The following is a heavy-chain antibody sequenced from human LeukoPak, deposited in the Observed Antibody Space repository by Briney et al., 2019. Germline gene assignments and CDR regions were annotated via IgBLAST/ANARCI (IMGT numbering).Heavy chain of an antibody. CDR3: ARDRRPSSYLGNSN. CDR1: GFTFSNAW. J-gene: IGHJ4*02. D-gene: IGHD2/OR15-2a*01. CDR2: VKSKTDGGTT. Sequence: GGSLRLSCAASGFTFSNAWMSWVRQAPGTGLEWVGRVKSKTDGGTTDYPAPVKGRFTISRDDSKNTLYLQMNSLKAEDTAVYYCARDRRPSSYLGNSNWGQGTLVTVSS. V-gene: IGHV3-15*01.